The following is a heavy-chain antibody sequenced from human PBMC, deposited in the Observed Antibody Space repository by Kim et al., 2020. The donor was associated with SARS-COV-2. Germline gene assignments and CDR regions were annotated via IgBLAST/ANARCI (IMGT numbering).Heavy chain of an antibody. V-gene: IGHV4-28*05. Sequence: SETLSLTCAVSGYSISSSNWWGWIRQPPGKGLEWIGYIYYSGSIYYNPSLKSRVTMSVDTSKNQFSLKLSSVTAVDTAVYYCARTEGSCGGDCYLESTYAFDIWGQGTMVTVSS. D-gene: IGHD2-21*02. CDR3: ARTEGSCGGDCYLESTYAFDI. J-gene: IGHJ3*02. CDR1: GYSISSSNW. CDR2: IYYSGSI.